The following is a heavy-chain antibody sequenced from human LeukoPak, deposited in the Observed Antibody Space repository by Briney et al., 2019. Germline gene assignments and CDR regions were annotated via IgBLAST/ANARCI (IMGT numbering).Heavy chain of an antibody. J-gene: IGHJ4*02. CDR2: IWYDGSNG. Sequence: GRSLRLSCAASGFTFNSYGMHWVRQAPGKGLEWVALIWYDGSNGNYADSVKGRFTISRDNSKNTLYLQMNSLRAEDTAVYYCARFGYAFGYDYWGQGTLVTVSS. CDR1: GFTFNSYG. V-gene: IGHV3-33*01. CDR3: ARFGYAFGYDY. D-gene: IGHD5-12*01.